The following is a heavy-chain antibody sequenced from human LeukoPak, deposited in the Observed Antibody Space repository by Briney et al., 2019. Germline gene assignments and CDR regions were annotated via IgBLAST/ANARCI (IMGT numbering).Heavy chain of an antibody. D-gene: IGHD6-6*01. V-gene: IGHV3-7*01. CDR3: ARGGAARPDF. Sequence: GGSLRLSCAASGFTFSAYWMNWFRQTPGKGLEWVAKIKADGGEKDHVASVKGRFTISRDNAKNSLYLQMNSLRVEGTAVYYCARGGAARPDFWGQGTLVTVSS. J-gene: IGHJ4*02. CDR2: IKADGGEK. CDR1: GFTFSAYW.